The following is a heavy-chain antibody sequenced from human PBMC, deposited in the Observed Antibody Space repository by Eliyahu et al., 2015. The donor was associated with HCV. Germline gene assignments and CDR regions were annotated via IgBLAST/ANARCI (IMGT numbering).Heavy chain of an antibody. V-gene: IGHV3-23*01. CDR1: GFTFSSXA. D-gene: IGHD3-3*01. CDR2: ISGSGGRT. J-gene: IGHJ4*02. Sequence: EVQLLESGGGLVQPRXSLRLSCAASGFTFSSXAMSWVRQAPGKGLXWVSXISGSGGRTYYADSVKGRFTISRDNSKNTLYLQMNSLRAEDTAVYYCAKGTIFGVVISSLDYWGQGTLVTVSS. CDR3: AKGTIFGVVISSLDY.